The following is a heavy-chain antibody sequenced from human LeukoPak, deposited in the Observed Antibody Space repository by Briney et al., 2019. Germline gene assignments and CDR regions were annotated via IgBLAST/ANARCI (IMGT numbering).Heavy chain of an antibody. CDR2: ISSSSSTI. J-gene: IGHJ5*02. CDR3: AKDRHSYYYGSGSRPGNWFDP. CDR1: GFTFSSYE. Sequence: GGSLRLSCAASGFTFSSYEMNWVRQAPGKGLEWVSYISSSSSTIYYADSVKGRFTISRDNAKNSLYLQLNSLRAEDTAVYYCAKDRHSYYYGSGSRPGNWFDPWGQGTLVTVSS. D-gene: IGHD3-10*01. V-gene: IGHV3-48*03.